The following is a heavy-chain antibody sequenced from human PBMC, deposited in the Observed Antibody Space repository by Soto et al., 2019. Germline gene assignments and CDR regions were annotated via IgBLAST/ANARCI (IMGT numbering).Heavy chain of an antibody. V-gene: IGHV3-9*01. Sequence: EVQLVXSGGGLVQPXXSLXLSCAASGFTFDDYAMHWVRQAPGKGLEWVSGISWNSGSMGYADSVKGRFXXSXXXXXXXXXXXXXXLXAEDTXLYFXAKXGQGEPSFCXYWX. D-gene: IGHD3-10*01. J-gene: IGHJ4*01. CDR2: ISWNSGSM. CDR3: AKXGQGEPSFCXY. CDR1: GFTFDDYA.